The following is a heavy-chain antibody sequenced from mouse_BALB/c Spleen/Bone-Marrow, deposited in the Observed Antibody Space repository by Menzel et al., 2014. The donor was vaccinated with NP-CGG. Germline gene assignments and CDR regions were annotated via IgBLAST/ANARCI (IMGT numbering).Heavy chain of an antibody. CDR2: IWAGGST. Sequence: VMLVESGPGLVAPSQSLSITCTVSGFSLTSYGVHWVRQPPGKGLEWLGVIWAGGSTNYNSALMSRLSISKDNSESQVFLKMNSLQTDDTAIYYCARDRGYYKDVGDYWGQGTTLTVSP. CDR3: ARDRGYYKDVGDY. CDR1: GFSLTSYG. D-gene: IGHD2-3*01. V-gene: IGHV2-9*02. J-gene: IGHJ2*01.